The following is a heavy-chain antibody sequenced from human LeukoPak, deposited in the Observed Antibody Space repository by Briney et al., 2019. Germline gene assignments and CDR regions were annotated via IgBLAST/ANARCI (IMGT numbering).Heavy chain of an antibody. J-gene: IGHJ5*02. CDR3: ARTQRGSSSWYNCFDP. CDR2: ISAYNGNT. CDR1: GYTFTSYG. D-gene: IGHD6-13*01. V-gene: IGHV1-18*01. Sequence: ASVKVSCKASGYTFTSYGFSWVRQAPGQGLEWMGWISAYNGNTNYAQKPQGRVTMTTDASTGTAYMELRSLRSDDTAVYYCARTQRGSSSWYNCFDPWGQGTLVTVSS.